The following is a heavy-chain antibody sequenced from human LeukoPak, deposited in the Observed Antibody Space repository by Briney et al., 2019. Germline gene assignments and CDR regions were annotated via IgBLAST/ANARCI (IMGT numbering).Heavy chain of an antibody. D-gene: IGHD4-17*01. Sequence: PSETLSLTCTVSGGSISSSSYYWGWIRQPPGKGLEWIGTIYYSGSTSYNPSLKSRVTMSVDTSKNQFSLKLSSVTAADTAVYYCARLPNYGDYVGYFDCWGQGTLVTVSS. CDR2: IYYSGST. J-gene: IGHJ4*02. CDR3: ARLPNYGDYVGYFDC. CDR1: GGSISSSSYY. V-gene: IGHV4-39*01.